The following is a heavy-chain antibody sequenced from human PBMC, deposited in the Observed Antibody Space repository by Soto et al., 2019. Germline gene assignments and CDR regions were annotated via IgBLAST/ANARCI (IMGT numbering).Heavy chain of an antibody. CDR1: GFTFSSYA. V-gene: IGHV3-23*01. CDR2: ISGSGGST. CDR3: AKYPYYYGSGSPP. J-gene: IGHJ5*02. Sequence: PEGSPRLSCAASGFTFSSYAMSWVRQAPGKGLEWVSAISGSGGSTYYADSGKGRFTISRDNSKNTLYLQMNSLRAEDTAVYYCAKYPYYYGSGSPPRGQGTLVTVSS. D-gene: IGHD3-10*01.